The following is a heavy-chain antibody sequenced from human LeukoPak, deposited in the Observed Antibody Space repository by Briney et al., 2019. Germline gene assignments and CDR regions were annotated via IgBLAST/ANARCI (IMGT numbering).Heavy chain of an antibody. CDR2: IYPGDSDT. D-gene: IGHD5-24*01. CDR1: GYSFPTYW. Sequence: GESLKISCEGSGYSFPTYWVAWVRQMPGKGLEWMGIIYPGDSDTRYSPSFQGQVTISADRSISTAYLQWSSLKASDTAMYYCARVSDGYNDYWGQGTLVTVSS. CDR3: ARVSDGYNDY. V-gene: IGHV5-51*01. J-gene: IGHJ4*02.